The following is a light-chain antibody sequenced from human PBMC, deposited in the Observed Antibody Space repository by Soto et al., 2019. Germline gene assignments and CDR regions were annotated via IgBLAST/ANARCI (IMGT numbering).Light chain of an antibody. Sequence: EVVLTQSPATLSVSPGEGATLSCKASQSVDSRLAWYQQKPGQAPRLLIEGASSRGTDIPARFSGSGSGTEFTLTITSLQSEDFAVYYCQQYSKWPLAFGGGTTVEIK. CDR2: GAS. CDR1: QSVDSR. J-gene: IGKJ4*01. CDR3: QQYSKWPLA. V-gene: IGKV3-15*01.